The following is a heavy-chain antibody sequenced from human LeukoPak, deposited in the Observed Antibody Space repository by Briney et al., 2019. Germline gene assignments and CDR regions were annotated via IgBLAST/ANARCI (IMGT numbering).Heavy chain of an antibody. Sequence: PGGSLRLSCAASGFTYSSYGMHWVRQAPGKGLEWVAVISYDGSNKYYADSVKGRFTISRDNSKNTLYLQMNSLRAEDTAVYYCARVGYCSGGSCDSEDYYYGMDVWGQGTTVTVSS. CDR3: ARVGYCSGGSCDSEDYYYGMDV. J-gene: IGHJ6*02. CDR1: GFTYSSYG. V-gene: IGHV3-30*03. D-gene: IGHD2-15*01. CDR2: ISYDGSNK.